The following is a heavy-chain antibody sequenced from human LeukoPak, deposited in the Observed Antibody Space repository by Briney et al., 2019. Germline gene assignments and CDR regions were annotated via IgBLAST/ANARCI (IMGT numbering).Heavy chain of an antibody. V-gene: IGHV3-66*01. CDR3: ARELRAVAGTVDGAFDI. D-gene: IGHD6-19*01. J-gene: IGHJ3*02. CDR1: GFTVSSNY. CDR2: IYSGGST. Sequence: PGGSLRLSCAASGFTVSSNYMSWVRQAPGKGLEWVSVIYSGGSTYYADSVKGRFTISRDNSKNTLYLQMNSLRAEDTAVYYCARELRAVAGTVDGAFDIWGQGTMVTVSS.